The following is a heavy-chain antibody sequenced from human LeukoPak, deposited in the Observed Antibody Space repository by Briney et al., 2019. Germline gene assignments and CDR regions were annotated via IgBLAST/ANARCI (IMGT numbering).Heavy chain of an antibody. Sequence: KPSETLSLTCAVSGGSISSGDYSWSWIRQPPGEGLEWIGFIYNSGNTYYNPSLKSRVTLSVDTSKNQFSLNLSSVTAADTAVYYCARTAYDSSDFYRFDYWGQGTLVTVSS. V-gene: IGHV4-30-4*07. CDR3: ARTAYDSSDFYRFDY. CDR2: IYNSGNT. J-gene: IGHJ4*02. CDR1: GGSISSGDYS. D-gene: IGHD3-22*01.